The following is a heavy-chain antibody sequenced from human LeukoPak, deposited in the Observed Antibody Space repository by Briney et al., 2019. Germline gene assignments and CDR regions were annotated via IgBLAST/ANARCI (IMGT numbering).Heavy chain of an antibody. J-gene: IGHJ4*02. CDR3: ASSIVATMTGRRIYFDY. D-gene: IGHD5-12*01. CDR1: GGSFSGYY. V-gene: IGHV4-34*01. CDR2: INHSGST. Sequence: PSETLSLTCAVYGGSFSGYYWSWIRQPPGKGLEWIGEINHSGSTNYNPSLKSRVTISVDTSKNQFSLKLSSVTAADTAVYYCASSIVATMTGRRIYFDYWSQGTLVTVSS.